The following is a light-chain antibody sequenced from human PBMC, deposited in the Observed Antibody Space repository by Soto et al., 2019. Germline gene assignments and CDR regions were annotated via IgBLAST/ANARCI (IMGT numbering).Light chain of an antibody. CDR2: KVS. J-gene: IGKJ4*01. CDR1: QSLLYTDGNIY. V-gene: IGKV2-30*01. CDR3: MQATHWPLT. Sequence: VVLTQSPLSLPVTLGQSASISCRSSQSLLYTDGNIYLNWFHQRPGQSTRRLIHKVSSRDSGVPDRFSGRGSDIDFTLEISRVEADDVGVYYYMQATHWPLTFGGGTKVEI.